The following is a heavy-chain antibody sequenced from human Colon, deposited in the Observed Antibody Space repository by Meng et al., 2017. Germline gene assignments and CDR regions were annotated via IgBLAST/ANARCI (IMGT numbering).Heavy chain of an antibody. V-gene: IGHV4-61*08. CDR1: VASVSSGDYY. J-gene: IGHJ5*02. D-gene: IGHD2-21*02. CDR3: ARVNGDFDEAWFDP. Sequence: QVQLQESGPGLVRPSETLSLTCTVSVASVSSGDYYWSWIRQPPGKGLEWLGYIYYTGNTNYNPSLKNRVTISLDTSNNQFSLKLTSMTAADAAIYYCARVNGDFDEAWFDPWGQGTLVTVSS. CDR2: IYYTGNT.